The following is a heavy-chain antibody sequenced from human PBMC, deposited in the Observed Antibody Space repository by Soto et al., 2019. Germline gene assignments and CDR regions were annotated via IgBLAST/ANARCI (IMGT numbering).Heavy chain of an antibody. V-gene: IGHV3-74*01. Sequence: GGSLRLSCAASGFTFSSYWIHWVRQAPGKGLVWVSRIKGDEITTNYADSVKGRFTISRDNAKNTVFLQMHSLRAEDTALYYCARGLYGDYGQECWGQGIRVTVSS. CDR2: IKGDEITT. J-gene: IGHJ4*02. D-gene: IGHD4-17*01. CDR1: GFTFSSYW. CDR3: ARGLYGDYGQEC.